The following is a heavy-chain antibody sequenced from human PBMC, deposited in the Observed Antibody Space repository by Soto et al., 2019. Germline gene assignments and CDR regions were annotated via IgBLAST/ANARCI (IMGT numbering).Heavy chain of an antibody. Sequence: GGSLRLSCAASGFTFSSYGMHWVRQAPGKGLEWVAVISYDGSNKYYADSVKGRFTISRDNSKNTLYLQMNSLRAEDTAVYHCAKDRNDILTGFDYWGQGTLVTVSS. CDR1: GFTFSSYG. CDR3: AKDRNDILTGFDY. CDR2: ISYDGSNK. J-gene: IGHJ4*02. D-gene: IGHD3-9*01. V-gene: IGHV3-30*18.